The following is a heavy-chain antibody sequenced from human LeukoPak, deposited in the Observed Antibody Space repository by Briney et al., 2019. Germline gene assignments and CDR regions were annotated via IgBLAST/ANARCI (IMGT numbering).Heavy chain of an antibody. Sequence: GGFLRLSCAASGFTFITYGMSWVRQAPGKGLEWVSAISGSGDRTYYADSVRGRFTVSRDISKNTLFLQMNSLRAEDMAVYYCAKVLRGVVVPYFDYWGQGTLVTVSS. CDR2: ISGSGDRT. CDR3: AKVLRGVVVPYFDY. D-gene: IGHD3-10*01. J-gene: IGHJ4*02. CDR1: GFTFITYG. V-gene: IGHV3-23*01.